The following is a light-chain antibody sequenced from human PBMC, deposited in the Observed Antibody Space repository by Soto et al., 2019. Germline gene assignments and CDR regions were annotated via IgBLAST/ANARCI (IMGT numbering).Light chain of an antibody. Sequence: QPVLTQSSSASASLGSSVKLTCTLSSGHSSYIIAWHQQQPGKAPRYLMKFEGSGSYNKGSGVPDRFSGSSSGADRYLTISNLQFEDEADYYCETWDSNTRVFGTGTKLTVL. CDR3: ETWDSNTRV. J-gene: IGLJ1*01. CDR2: FEGSGSY. V-gene: IGLV4-60*02. CDR1: SGHSSYI.